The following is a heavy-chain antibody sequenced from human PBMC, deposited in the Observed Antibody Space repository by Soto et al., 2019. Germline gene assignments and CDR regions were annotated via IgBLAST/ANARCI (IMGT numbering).Heavy chain of an antibody. V-gene: IGHV4-59*01. D-gene: IGHD3-3*01. Sequence: PSETLSLTCTVSGGSISSYYWSWIRQPPGKGLEWVGYIYYTGSTNYNPSLKSRVTISVDTSKNQFTLKLSSVTAADTAVYYCARSAPYYDFWSGYLDYWGQGALVTVS. CDR3: ARSAPYYDFWSGYLDY. CDR2: IYYTGST. CDR1: GGSISSYY. J-gene: IGHJ4*02.